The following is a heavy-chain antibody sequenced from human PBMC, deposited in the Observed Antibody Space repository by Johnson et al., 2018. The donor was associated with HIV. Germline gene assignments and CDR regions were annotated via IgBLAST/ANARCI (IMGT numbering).Heavy chain of an antibody. D-gene: IGHD3-16*01. J-gene: IGHJ3*02. CDR3: ARDELGEDAFDI. CDR2: ISYDGNNK. V-gene: IGHV3-30*03. Sequence: HVQLVESGGGVVQPGRSLRLSCAASGFTFSSYGMHWVRQAPGKGLEWVAFISYDGNNKYYTDSVKGRFTISRDNSKNTLYLQMNSLRAEDTAVYYCARDELGEDAFDIWGQGTMVTVSS. CDR1: GFTFSSYG.